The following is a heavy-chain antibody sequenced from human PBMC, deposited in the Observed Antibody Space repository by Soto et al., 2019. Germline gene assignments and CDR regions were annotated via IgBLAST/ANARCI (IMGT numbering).Heavy chain of an antibody. Sequence: SETLSLTCAVYGGSFSGYYWSWIRQPPGKGLEWIGEINHSGSTNYNPSLKSRVTISVDTSKNQFSLKLSSVTAADTAVYYCARGRLMAYAISYYYDGMDVWGQGTTVTVSS. CDR3: ARGRLMAYAISYYYDGMDV. CDR2: INHSGST. CDR1: GGSFSGYY. D-gene: IGHD2-8*01. J-gene: IGHJ6*02. V-gene: IGHV4-34*01.